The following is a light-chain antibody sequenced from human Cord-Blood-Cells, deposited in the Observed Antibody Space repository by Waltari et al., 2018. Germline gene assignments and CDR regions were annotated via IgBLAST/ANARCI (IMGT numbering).Light chain of an antibody. J-gene: IGLJ2*01. Sequence: QSVLTQPPSASGTPGQRVTISCSGSSPNIGSNTVNWYPQLPGTAPKLLIYSNNQRPAGGPGRFAGAKSGTSAALAVRGRQSEDGADYYCAAWDGGLNGLVFGGGTKLTVL. CDR2: SNN. CDR1: SPNIGSNT. CDR3: AAWDGGLNGLV. V-gene: IGLV1-44*01.